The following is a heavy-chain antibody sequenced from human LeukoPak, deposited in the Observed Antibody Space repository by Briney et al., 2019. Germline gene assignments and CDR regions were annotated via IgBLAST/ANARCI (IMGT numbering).Heavy chain of an antibody. CDR3: ARAPLYSSGWYYFAY. J-gene: IGHJ4*02. Sequence: SETLSLTCTVSGGSINNYYWIWIRQPPGKGLEWIGYIYYGGATNYNPSLKSRVTISADTSKNQLSLKLRSVTAEDTAVYYCARAPLYSSGWYYFAYWGQGTLVTVSS. D-gene: IGHD6-19*01. CDR1: GGSINNYY. V-gene: IGHV4-59*01. CDR2: IYYGGAT.